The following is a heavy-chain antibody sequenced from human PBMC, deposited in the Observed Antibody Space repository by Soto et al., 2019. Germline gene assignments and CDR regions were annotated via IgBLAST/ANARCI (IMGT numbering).Heavy chain of an antibody. J-gene: IGHJ4*02. CDR2: INQDESEK. Sequence: GGSLRLSCAGSGFIFSSYWMNWVRQAPGKGLEWVANINQDESEKHYVDSVKGRFTISRDNARNSVFLQMNSLRVEDTAVYYCARTQGGRCSSAALGSQFAYWGQGTLDTVSS. CDR1: GFIFSSYW. V-gene: IGHV3-7*04. CDR3: ARTQGGRCSSAALGSQFAY. D-gene: IGHD6-13*01.